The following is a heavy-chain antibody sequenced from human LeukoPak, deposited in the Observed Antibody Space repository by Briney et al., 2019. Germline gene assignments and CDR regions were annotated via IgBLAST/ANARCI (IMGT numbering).Heavy chain of an antibody. J-gene: IGHJ4*02. D-gene: IGHD3-10*01. CDR2: IRYDGSNK. Sequence: PGGSLKLSCAASGFTFSSYGMHWVRQAPGKGLEWVAFIRYDGSNKYYADSVKGRFTISRDNSKNTLYLQMNSLRAEDTAVYYCAKTFGRWFGELSNFFDYWGQGTLVTVSS. CDR1: GFTFSSYG. V-gene: IGHV3-30*02. CDR3: AKTFGRWFGELSNFFDY.